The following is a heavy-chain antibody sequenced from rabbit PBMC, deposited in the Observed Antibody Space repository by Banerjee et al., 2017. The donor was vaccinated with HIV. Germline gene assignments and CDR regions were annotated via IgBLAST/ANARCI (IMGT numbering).Heavy chain of an antibody. Sequence: QEQLKESGGGLVQPGGSLKLSCKASGFDFSSYAITWVRQAPGKGLEYIGYISYRGSAYYASWVKGRFTISRENTQNTLYLQLNSLPAADTATYFFARSNTYYGIDLWGQGTLVTVS. CDR1: GFDFSSYA. V-gene: IGHV1S29*01. CDR3: ARSNTYYGIDL. CDR2: ISYRGSA. J-gene: IGHJ6*01.